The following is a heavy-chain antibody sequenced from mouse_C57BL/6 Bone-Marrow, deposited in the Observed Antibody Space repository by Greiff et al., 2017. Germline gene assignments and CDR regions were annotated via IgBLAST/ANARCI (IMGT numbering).Heavy chain of an antibody. J-gene: IGHJ3*01. CDR1: GYTFTSYW. CDR2: IDPSDSYP. CDR3: ARWVY. Sequence: QVQLQQPGAELVRPGTSVTLSCKASGYTFTSYWMHWVKQRPGQGLEWIGVIDPSDSYPNYNQKFKGKATLTVDTSSSTAYMQLSSLTSEDSAVYYCARWVYWGQGTLVTVSA. V-gene: IGHV1-59*01.